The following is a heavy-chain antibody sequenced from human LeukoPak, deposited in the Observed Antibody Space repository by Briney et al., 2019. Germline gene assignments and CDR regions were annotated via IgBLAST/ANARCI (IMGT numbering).Heavy chain of an antibody. CDR2: IVPIFGTA. V-gene: IGHV1-69*13. D-gene: IGHD3-10*01. CDR1: GYTFTSYA. Sequence: SVKVSCKASGYTFTSYAMNWVRQAPGQGLEWMGGIVPIFGTANYAQKFQGRVTITADESTSTAYMELSSLRSEDTAVYYCARDPVYYYGSGSYSTRPHYYGMDVWGQGTTVTVSS. J-gene: IGHJ6*02. CDR3: ARDPVYYYGSGSYSTRPHYYGMDV.